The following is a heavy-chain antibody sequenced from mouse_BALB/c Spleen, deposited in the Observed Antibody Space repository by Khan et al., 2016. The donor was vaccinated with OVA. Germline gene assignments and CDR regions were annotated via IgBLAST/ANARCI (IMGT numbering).Heavy chain of an antibody. CDR3: ARIQGGDFDY. CDR1: GYSITSDYA. V-gene: IGHV3-2*02. D-gene: IGHD3-2*02. CDR2: ISYSGNP. Sequence: VQLQQSGPGLVKPSQSLSLTCTVTGYSITSDYAWNWIRQFPGNKLEWMGYISYSGNPKYNQSLKSRISITRDTSKNQFFLQLNFVTIEDTATYYCARIQGGDFDYWGQGTTLTGSS. J-gene: IGHJ2*01.